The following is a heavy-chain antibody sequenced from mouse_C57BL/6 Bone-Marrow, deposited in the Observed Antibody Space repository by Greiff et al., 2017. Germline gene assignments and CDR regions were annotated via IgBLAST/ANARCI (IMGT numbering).Heavy chain of an antibody. J-gene: IGHJ1*03. CDR1: GYSFTGYY. CDR3: ARDTTVVYWYFDV. D-gene: IGHD1-1*01. V-gene: IGHV1-42*01. Sequence: EVKLMESGPELVKPGASVKISCKASGYSFTGYYMNWVKQSPEKSLEWIGEINPSTGGTTYNQKFKAKATLTVDKSSSTAYMQLKSLTSEDSAVYYWARDTTVVYWYFDVWGTGTTVTVAS. CDR2: INPSTGGT.